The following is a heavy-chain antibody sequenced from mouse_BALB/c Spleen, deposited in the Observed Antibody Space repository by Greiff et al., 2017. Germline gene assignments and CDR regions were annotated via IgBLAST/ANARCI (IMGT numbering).Heavy chain of an antibody. J-gene: IGHJ1*01. CDR1: GFTFSDYG. CDR2: ISNLAYSI. V-gene: IGHV5-15*02. CDR3: ARAQNWYFDV. Sequence: EVQLVESGGGLVQPGGSRKLSCAASGFTFSDYGMAWVRQAPGKGPEWVAFISNLAYSIYYADTVTGRFTISRENAKNTLYLEMSSLRSEDTAMYYCARAQNWYFDVWGAGTTVTVSS.